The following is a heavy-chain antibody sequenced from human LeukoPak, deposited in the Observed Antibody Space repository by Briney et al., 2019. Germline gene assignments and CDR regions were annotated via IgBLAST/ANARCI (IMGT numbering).Heavy chain of an antibody. J-gene: IGHJ4*02. V-gene: IGHV1-18*01. D-gene: IGHD3-22*01. CDR2: ISAYNGNT. CDR1: AYTFTSYG. CDR3: SRYYYDSSGYYYYFDY. Sequence: ASVKVSCKASAYTFTSYGISWVRQAPGQRVEWLGWISAYNGNTNYAQKLQCRVTMTTDTSTSTDYMVLRSLRSDDTAVYYCSRYYYDSSGYYYYFDYWGQGTLVTVSS.